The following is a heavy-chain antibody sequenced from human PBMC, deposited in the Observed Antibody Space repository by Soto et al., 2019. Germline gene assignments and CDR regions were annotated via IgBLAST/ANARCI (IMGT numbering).Heavy chain of an antibody. CDR2: ISSSSSYI. Sequence: GGSLRLSCAASGFTFSSYSMNWVRQAPGKGLEWVSSISSSSSYIYYADSVKGRFTISRDNAKNSLYLQMNSLRAEDTAVYYCAREPAVWFGELLGLIDYWGQGTLVTVSS. V-gene: IGHV3-21*01. D-gene: IGHD3-10*01. CDR1: GFTFSSYS. J-gene: IGHJ4*02. CDR3: AREPAVWFGELLGLIDY.